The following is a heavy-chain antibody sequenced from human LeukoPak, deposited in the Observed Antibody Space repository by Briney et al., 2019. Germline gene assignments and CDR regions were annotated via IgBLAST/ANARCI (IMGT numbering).Heavy chain of an antibody. J-gene: IGHJ3*02. V-gene: IGHV3-21*01. Sequence: GGSLRLSCAASRFTFSSYSMNWVRQAPGKGLEWVSSISSSSTHIYYADSVKGRFTISRDNAKNSLFLQMSSLRAEDTAVYYCARALSGWADAFDIWGQGTMVTVSS. CDR3: ARALSGWADAFDI. D-gene: IGHD6-19*01. CDR2: ISSSSTHI. CDR1: RFTFSSYS.